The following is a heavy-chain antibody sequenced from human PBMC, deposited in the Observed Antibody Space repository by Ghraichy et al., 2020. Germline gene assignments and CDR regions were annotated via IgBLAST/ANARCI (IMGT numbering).Heavy chain of an antibody. CDR1: GFTFSSYW. Sequence: GESLNISCAASGFTFSSYWMHWVRQAPGKGLVWVSRINSDGSSTSYADSVKGRFTISRDNAKNTLYLQMNSLRAEDTAVYYCARDTYFGVSPRRVWGQGTTVTVSS. V-gene: IGHV3-74*01. CDR2: INSDGSST. CDR3: ARDTYFGVSPRRV. D-gene: IGHD2-8*01. J-gene: IGHJ6*02.